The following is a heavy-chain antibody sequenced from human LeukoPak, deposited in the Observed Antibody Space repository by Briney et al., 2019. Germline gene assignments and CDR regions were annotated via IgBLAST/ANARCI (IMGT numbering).Heavy chain of an antibody. Sequence: RSSETLSLTCAVSDFSISNPYYWGWVRQPPGKGLEWIGNIYHSRNTYYNPSLKSRVTISVDTSKNQFSLRLNSVTAADTAVYYCAGVEWGSLAALDDWYFDLWGRGTLVAVSS. V-gene: IGHV4-38-2*01. CDR2: IYHSRNT. D-gene: IGHD6-6*01. CDR1: DFSISNPYY. J-gene: IGHJ2*01. CDR3: AGVEWGSLAALDDWYFDL.